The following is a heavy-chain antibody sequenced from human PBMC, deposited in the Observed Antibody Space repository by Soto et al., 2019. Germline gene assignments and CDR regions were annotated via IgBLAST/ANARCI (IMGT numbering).Heavy chain of an antibody. CDR1: GGSVSSGSHY. D-gene: IGHD3-10*01. CDR2: MDYSGST. V-gene: IGHV4-61*01. J-gene: IGHJ4*02. CDR3: ARAGTRLIEY. Sequence: SETLSLTCTVSGGSVSSGSHYWSWIRQPPGKGLEWIGYMDYSGSTNYNPSLKSRVTISVDTSKNQFSLKLSSVTAADTAVYYCARAGTRLIEYWGQGTLVTVSS.